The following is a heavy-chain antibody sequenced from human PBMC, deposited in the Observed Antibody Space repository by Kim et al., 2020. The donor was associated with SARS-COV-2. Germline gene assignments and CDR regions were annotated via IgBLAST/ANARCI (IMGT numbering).Heavy chain of an antibody. V-gene: IGHV4-31*03. J-gene: IGHJ4*02. Sequence: SETLSLTCTVSGGSISSGGYYWSWIRQHPGKGLEWIGYIYYSGSTYYNPSLKSRVTISVDTSKNQFSLKLSSVTAADTAVYYCARAGGEWEPRFDYWGQGTLVTVSS. CDR2: IYYSGST. CDR3: ARAGGEWEPRFDY. D-gene: IGHD1-26*01. CDR1: GGSISSGGYY.